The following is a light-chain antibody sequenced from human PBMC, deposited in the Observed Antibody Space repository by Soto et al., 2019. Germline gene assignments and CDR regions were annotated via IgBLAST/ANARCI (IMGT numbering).Light chain of an antibody. V-gene: IGKV3-20*01. CDR2: GAS. J-gene: IGKJ2*01. CDR1: QSVSSSY. Sequence: EIVLTQSPGTLSLSPGERATLSCRASQSVSSSYLAWYQQKPGQAPRLHSYGASSRATGIPDRLNGSGSGTDFTLTISRVEPEDFAVYYCQQYGSSPYTFGQGTKLEIK. CDR3: QQYGSSPYT.